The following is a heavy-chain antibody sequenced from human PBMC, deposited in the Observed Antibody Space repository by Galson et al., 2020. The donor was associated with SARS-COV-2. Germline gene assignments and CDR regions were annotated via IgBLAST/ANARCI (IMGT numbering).Heavy chain of an antibody. D-gene: IGHD3-3*01. CDR1: GGSISSGGYY. Sequence: SETLSLTCTVSGGSISSGGYYWSWIRQHPGKGLEWIGYIYYSGSTYYNPSLKSRVTISVDTSKSQFSLKLSAVTAADTAVYYCARSFWSGYQYYYMDVWGKGTTVTVSS. J-gene: IGHJ6*03. CDR3: ARSFWSGYQYYYMDV. V-gene: IGHV4-31*03. CDR2: IYYSGST.